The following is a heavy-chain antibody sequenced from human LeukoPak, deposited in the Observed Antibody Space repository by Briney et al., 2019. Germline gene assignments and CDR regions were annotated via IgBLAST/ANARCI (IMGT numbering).Heavy chain of an antibody. Sequence: ASVKVSCKASGYTFTGYYMHWVRQAPGQGLEWMGRINPNSGGTNYAQKFQGRVTMTRDTSISTAYMELSRLRSDDTAVYYCARYPNTVVVPAASLEGFDPWGQGTLVTVSS. J-gene: IGHJ5*02. CDR3: ARYPNTVVVPAASLEGFDP. CDR2: INPNSGGT. CDR1: GYTFTGYY. V-gene: IGHV1-2*06. D-gene: IGHD2-2*01.